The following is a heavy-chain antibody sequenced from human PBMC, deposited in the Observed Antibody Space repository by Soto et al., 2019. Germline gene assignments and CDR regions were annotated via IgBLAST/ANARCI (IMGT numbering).Heavy chain of an antibody. CDR2: IYYSGST. D-gene: IGHD6-19*01. CDR1: GGSIRSYY. V-gene: IGHV4-59*04. CDR3: ARHQYSSGWYDY. J-gene: IGHJ4*02. Sequence: SETLSLTCAVSGGSIRSYYWTWIRQPPGKGLEWIGSIYYSGSTYYNPSLKSRVTMSVDTSKNQFYLKLGSVTATDMSVYYGARHQYSSGWYDYWGQGILVTVSS.